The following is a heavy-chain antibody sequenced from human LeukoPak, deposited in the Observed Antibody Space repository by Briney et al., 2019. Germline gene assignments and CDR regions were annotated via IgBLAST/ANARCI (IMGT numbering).Heavy chain of an antibody. Sequence: PGGSLRLSCAASRSTFSSYGMHWVRQAPGKGLEWVAGIWYDGSNKYYADSVKGRFTISRDNSKKTLYLQMNRLRAEDAAVYYCARDFGYYDFWSGYSPLNAFDYWGQGTLVTVSS. CDR3: ARDFGYYDFWSGYSPLNAFDY. CDR2: IWYDGSNK. D-gene: IGHD3-3*01. V-gene: IGHV3-33*01. J-gene: IGHJ4*02. CDR1: RSTFSSYG.